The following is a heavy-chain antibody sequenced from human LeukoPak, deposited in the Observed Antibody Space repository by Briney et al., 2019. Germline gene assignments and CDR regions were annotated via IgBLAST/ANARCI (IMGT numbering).Heavy chain of an antibody. V-gene: IGHV1-3*01. CDR3: ARGLNWNYGDYFDY. D-gene: IGHD1-7*01. Sequence: ASVKVSCKASGYTFTSYGISWVRQAPGQGLEWMGWINAGNGNTKYSQKFQGRVTITRDTSASTAYMELSSLRSEDTAVYYCARGLNWNYGDYFDYWGQGTLVTVSS. CDR1: GYTFTSYG. J-gene: IGHJ4*02. CDR2: INAGNGNT.